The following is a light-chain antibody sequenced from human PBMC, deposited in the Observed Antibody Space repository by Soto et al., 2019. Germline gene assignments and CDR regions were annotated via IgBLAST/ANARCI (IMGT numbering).Light chain of an antibody. V-gene: IGKV1-5*01. CDR1: QSIRNW. CDR3: QQYDTYINS. CDR2: DAS. J-gene: IGKJ2*01. Sequence: DIQMTQSPSTLSASVGDRVTITCRASQSIRNWLAWYHQKPGKAPKLLIYDASSLESGVPSRFSGSGSGTDFTLTISSLQPDDFATYYCQQYDTYINSFGQGTNLEIK.